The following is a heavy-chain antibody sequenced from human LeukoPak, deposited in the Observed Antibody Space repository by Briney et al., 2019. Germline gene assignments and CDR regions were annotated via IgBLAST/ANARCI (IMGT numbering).Heavy chain of an antibody. V-gene: IGHV3-53*01. D-gene: IGHD1-20*01. CDR3: AITGNPATGDY. J-gene: IGHJ4*02. CDR1: GFTVSSSY. CDR2: IYRGGYT. Sequence: GGSLRLSCAPSGFTVSSSYMSWVPRARGKGLKWVSVIYRGGYTYYAASVKGRFTISRDNSKNTLYLQMNSLRAEDTAVYYCAITGNPATGDYWGQGTLVTVSS.